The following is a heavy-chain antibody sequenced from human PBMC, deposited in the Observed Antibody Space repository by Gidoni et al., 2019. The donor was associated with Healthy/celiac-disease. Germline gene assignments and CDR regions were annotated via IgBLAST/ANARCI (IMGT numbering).Heavy chain of an antibody. J-gene: IGHJ4*02. D-gene: IGHD2-15*01. Sequence: NLSRDGMHWVRQATGKGLEWVAVISYDGSNKYYADSVKGRFTIARDNSKNTLYLQMNRLRAEDTAVDYSAKAAGGGIDYWGQGTLVTVSS. V-gene: IGHV3-30*18. CDR3: AKAAGGGIDY. CDR2: ISYDGSNK. CDR1: NLSRDG.